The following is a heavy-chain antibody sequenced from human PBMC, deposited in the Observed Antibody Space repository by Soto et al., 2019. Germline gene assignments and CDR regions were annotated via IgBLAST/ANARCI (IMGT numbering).Heavy chain of an antibody. CDR1: GGSISSYY. CDR2: IYYSGST. V-gene: IGHV4-59*08. J-gene: IGHJ6*03. CDR3: ARNKEDYYYYYYMDV. Sequence: SETLSLTCTVSGGSISSYYWSWIRQPPGKGLEWIGYIYYSGSTNYNPSLKSRVTISADTSKNQFSLKLSSVTAADTAVYYCARNKEDYYYYYYMDVWGKGTTVTVSS.